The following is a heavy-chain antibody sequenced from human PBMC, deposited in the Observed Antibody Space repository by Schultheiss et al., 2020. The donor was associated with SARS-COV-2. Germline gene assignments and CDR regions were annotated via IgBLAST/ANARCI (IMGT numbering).Heavy chain of an antibody. V-gene: IGHV4-31*03. CDR2: IYYSGST. J-gene: IGHJ4*02. CDR3: ARHTPLAYCGGDCYSHFDY. CDR1: GGSISSGGYY. Sequence: SQTLSLTCTVSGGSISSGGYYWSWIRQHPGKGLEWIGYIYYSGSTYYNPSLKSRVTISVDTSKNQFSLKLSSVTAADTAVYYCARHTPLAYCGGDCYSHFDYWGQGTLVTVSS. D-gene: IGHD2-21*01.